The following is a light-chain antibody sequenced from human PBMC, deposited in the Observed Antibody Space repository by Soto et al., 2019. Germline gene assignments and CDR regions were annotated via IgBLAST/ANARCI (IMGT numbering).Light chain of an antibody. CDR3: QQYYHWPIT. J-gene: IGKJ5*01. CDR2: GAS. V-gene: IGKV3-15*01. CDR1: QPVGDK. Sequence: EVVMTQSPATLSVSPGEKATLSCWASQPVGDKLAWYQQKPGQAPRLLIYGASISAHGIPDRFSGSGSETACSLTVTSLQSQDFAVYYCQQYYHWPITFGQGTLLEIK.